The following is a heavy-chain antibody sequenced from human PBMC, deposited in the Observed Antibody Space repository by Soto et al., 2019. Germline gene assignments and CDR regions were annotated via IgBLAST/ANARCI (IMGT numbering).Heavy chain of an antibody. V-gene: IGHV4-31*03. CDR2: NYYSGST. CDR1: GGSISSGGYH. Sequence: QVQLQESGPGLVKPSQTLSLTCTVSGGSISSGGYHWSWIRQHPRIALEWFGYNYYSGSTYHNPSLKSRVTISVDTSKNQFSLKLSSVTAADTAVYYCARDISGYGDTRFDPWGQGTLVTVSS. J-gene: IGHJ5*02. D-gene: IGHD3-22*01. CDR3: ARDISGYGDTRFDP.